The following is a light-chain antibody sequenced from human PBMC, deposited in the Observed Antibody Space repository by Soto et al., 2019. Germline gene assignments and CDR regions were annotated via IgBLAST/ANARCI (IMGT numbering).Light chain of an antibody. J-gene: IGKJ4*01. CDR2: EGS. V-gene: IGKV2-30*01. Sequence: EVVLTQSPLSLPVTVGQPATVSCRSSQSLLFSNGITYLTWFHQRPGQPPRRLISEGSNRESGVPDRVSGSGSGTDFTLRISRVEAEDVGLFECMQGTHWPLTFGGGNRVEIK. CDR3: MQGTHWPLT. CDR1: QSLLFSNGITY.